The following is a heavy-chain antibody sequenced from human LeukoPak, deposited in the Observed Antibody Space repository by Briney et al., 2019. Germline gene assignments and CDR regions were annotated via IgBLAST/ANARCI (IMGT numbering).Heavy chain of an antibody. Sequence: QPGGSLRLSCAASGFTFSSYEMNWVRQAPGTGLEWVSYISSSGDTIYYADSVKGRFTISRDNAKNSLYLQMNSLRAEDTAVYYCAREGTGRYYYYYYMDVWGKGTTVTISS. CDR2: ISSSGDTI. J-gene: IGHJ6*03. CDR3: AREGTGRYYYYYYMDV. V-gene: IGHV3-48*03. CDR1: GFTFSSYE. D-gene: IGHD1-1*01.